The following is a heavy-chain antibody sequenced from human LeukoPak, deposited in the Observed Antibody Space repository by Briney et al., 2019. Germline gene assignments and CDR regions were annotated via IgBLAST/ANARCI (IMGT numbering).Heavy chain of an antibody. CDR1: GGSISSSSYY. CDR3: ARDRCSGGSCYSLNWFDP. CDR2: IYYSGST. D-gene: IGHD2-15*01. V-gene: IGHV4-39*07. Sequence: PSETLSLTCTVSGGSISSSSYYWGWIRQPPGKGLEWIGSIYYSGSTYYNPSLKSRVTISVDTSKNQFSLKLSSVTAADTAVYYCARDRCSGGSCYSLNWFDPWGQGTLVTVSS. J-gene: IGHJ5*02.